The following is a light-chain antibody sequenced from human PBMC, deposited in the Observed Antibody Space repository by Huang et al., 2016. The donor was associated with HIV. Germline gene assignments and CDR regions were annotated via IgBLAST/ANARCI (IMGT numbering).Light chain of an antibody. CDR1: QNVNIN. Sequence: EIVMTQSPATLSVSPGGRATLSCRASQNVNINLAWYQRKPGQAPRLLIYGASTRASGIADRFSGGGSGTDFTLTISSLQSEDCAVYYCQQYDKWPQTFGQGTKVEIK. V-gene: IGKV3-15*01. J-gene: IGKJ1*01. CDR2: GAS. CDR3: QQYDKWPQT.